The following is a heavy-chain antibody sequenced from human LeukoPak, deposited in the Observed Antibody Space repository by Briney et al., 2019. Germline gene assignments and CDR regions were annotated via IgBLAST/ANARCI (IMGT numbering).Heavy chain of an antibody. CDR1: GFTLSSYG. CDR3: AKARSGYDFDY. CDR2: ISGSGGTT. J-gene: IGHJ4*02. V-gene: IGHV3-23*01. D-gene: IGHD5-12*01. Sequence: GGSLRLSCAASGFTLSSYGMSWVRQAPGKGLEWVSGISGSGGTTYYPDSVKGRSTISRDNSKNTLYLQMNSLRAEDTAVYYCAKARSGYDFDYWGQGTLVTVSS.